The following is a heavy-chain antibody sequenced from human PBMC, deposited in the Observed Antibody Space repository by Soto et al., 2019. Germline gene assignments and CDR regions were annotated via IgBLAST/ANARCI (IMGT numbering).Heavy chain of an antibody. V-gene: IGHV3-74*01. D-gene: IGHD3-16*01. CDR2: IDNYGGTI. Sequence: EVHLVESGGGLVQPGGSLRLSCAASGFTFSSHWMHWVRQAPGKGLVWVSRIDNYGGTIDYADSVEGRFTISRDNVKNTLFLQMNNLRAEDTAVYYCARNSWGIDYWGQGVLVTVSS. CDR3: ARNSWGIDY. CDR1: GFTFSSHW. J-gene: IGHJ4*02.